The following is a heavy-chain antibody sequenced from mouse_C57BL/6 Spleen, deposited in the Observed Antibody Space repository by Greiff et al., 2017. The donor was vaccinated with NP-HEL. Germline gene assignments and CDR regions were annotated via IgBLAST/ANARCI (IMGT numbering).Heavy chain of an antibody. J-gene: IGHJ4*01. CDR1: GYAFSSSW. V-gene: IGHV1-82*01. CDR2: IYPGDGDT. CDR3: ARTVYYGNDGGYAMDY. D-gene: IGHD2-1*01. Sequence: QVQLKQSGPELVKPGASVKISCKASGYAFSSSWMNWVKQRPGKGLEWIGRIYPGDGDTNYNGKFKGKATLTADKSSSTAYMQLSSLTSEDSAVYFCARTVYYGNDGGYAMDYWGQGTSVTVSS.